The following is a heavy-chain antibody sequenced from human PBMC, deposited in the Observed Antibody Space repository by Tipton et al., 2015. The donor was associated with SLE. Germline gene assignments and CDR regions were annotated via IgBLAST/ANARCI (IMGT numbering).Heavy chain of an antibody. D-gene: IGHD3-3*01. CDR1: GASISSSSYY. J-gene: IGHJ4*02. V-gene: IGHV4-39*07. CDR3: ARLGYAFWSRYADS. CDR2: VYYSGST. Sequence: TLSLTCTVSGASISSSSYYWVWFRQPPGKGLEWTGSVYYSGSTSYNPSLKSRVTISIDTSKRQFSLQLSSVTATDTAVYYCARLGYAFWSRYADSWGQGTLVTVSS.